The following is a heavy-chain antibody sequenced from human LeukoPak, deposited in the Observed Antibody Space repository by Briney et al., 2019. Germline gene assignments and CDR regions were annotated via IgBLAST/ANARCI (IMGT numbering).Heavy chain of an antibody. V-gene: IGHV3-7*02. Sequence: RGSLKLSCAASGFTFSSHWMSWARQSPGKGLEWVANIKQDGRQMFYVDSVKGRVTISRDTAKNSPYLEMSSPRAEDTAVYYCGRGSTAAYNNNWYGPWGQRTLVAFSS. CDR3: GRGSTAAYNNNWYGP. CDR2: IKQDGRQM. D-gene: IGHD2-2*01. J-gene: IGHJ5*02. CDR1: GFTFSSHW.